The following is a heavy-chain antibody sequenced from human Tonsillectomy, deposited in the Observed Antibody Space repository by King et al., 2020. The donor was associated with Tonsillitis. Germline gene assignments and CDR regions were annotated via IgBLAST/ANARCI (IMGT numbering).Heavy chain of an antibody. CDR2: IYYSGRS. V-gene: IGHV4-31*03. Sequence: QLQESGPGQVKPSQTLSLTCTVSGGSVISGAYYWSWIRHHPGKGLEWIGSIYYSGRSHYNPSLRSRVSISVGTSMNEFSLNLTSVTAADTAVYFCARVRGQGLMDYWDQGTLVTVSA. J-gene: IGHJ4*02. CDR3: ARVRGQGLMDY. CDR1: GGSVISGAYY.